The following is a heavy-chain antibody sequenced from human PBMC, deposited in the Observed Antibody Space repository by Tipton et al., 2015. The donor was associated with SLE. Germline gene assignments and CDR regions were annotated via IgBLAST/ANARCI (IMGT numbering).Heavy chain of an antibody. D-gene: IGHD2-15*01. CDR1: CGAISSGSYY. Sequence: TLSLTCTVSCGAISSGSYYWSWILQPAGNGLEWIGRSYTSGSTDYNPSLKSRVTISVDTPKNQFSLKLSSVTAADTAVYYCARHRVQSFTVVNWGQGTLVTVSS. CDR3: ARHRVQSFTVVN. CDR2: SYTSGST. J-gene: IGHJ4*02. V-gene: IGHV4-61*02.